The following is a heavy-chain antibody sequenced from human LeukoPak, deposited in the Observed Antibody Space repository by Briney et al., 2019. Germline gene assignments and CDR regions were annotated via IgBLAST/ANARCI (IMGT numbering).Heavy chain of an antibody. J-gene: IGHJ4*02. Sequence: GESLKISCKGSGYSFTSYWIGWVRQIPGKGLEWMGIIYPGDSDTRYSPSFQGQVTISADKSISTAYLQWSSLQASDTAMYYCARREEYCSSGNCYGYWGQGTLVTVSS. D-gene: IGHD2-15*01. CDR1: GYSFTSYW. CDR2: IYPGDSDT. CDR3: ARREEYCSSGNCYGY. V-gene: IGHV5-51*01.